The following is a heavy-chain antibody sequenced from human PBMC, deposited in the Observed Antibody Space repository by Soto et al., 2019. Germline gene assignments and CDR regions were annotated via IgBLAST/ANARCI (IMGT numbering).Heavy chain of an antibody. D-gene: IGHD3-10*01. CDR2: TNDSGST. J-gene: IGHJ6*03. CDR1: GGSFSGYY. V-gene: IGHV4-34*01. Sequence: QVQLQQWGAGLLKPSETLSLTCAVYGGSFSGYYWSWIRQTPGKGLEWIGETNDSGSTNNNPSLKSRVTILVDTPKNQFALKLRSVTASDTAVYYCAIGLLLRCGELSRRGGYCYDRDVGGKATTVTVSS. CDR3: AIGLLLRCGELSRRGGYCYDRDV.